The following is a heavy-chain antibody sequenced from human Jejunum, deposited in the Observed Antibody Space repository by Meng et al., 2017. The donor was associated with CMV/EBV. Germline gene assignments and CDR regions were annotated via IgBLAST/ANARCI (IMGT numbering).Heavy chain of an antibody. J-gene: IGHJ4*02. CDR2: TNPRSANT. Sequence: NVSCKASGYTFTSYDINWVRQAAGQGLEWMGWTNPRSANTGSAQKFQGRLTMTMNTSIGTAYMELSSLRSEDTAVYYCARNGIFFDYWGQGALVTVSS. V-gene: IGHV1-8*01. CDR1: GYTFTSYD. D-gene: IGHD1-14*01. CDR3: ARNGIFFDY.